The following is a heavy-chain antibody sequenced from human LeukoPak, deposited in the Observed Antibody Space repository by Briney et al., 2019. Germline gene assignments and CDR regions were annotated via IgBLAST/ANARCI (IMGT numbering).Heavy chain of an antibody. CDR2: IYHSGST. CDR1: GYSISSGNY. Sequence: SETLSLTCTVSGYSISSGNYWDWIRQPPGKGLEWIGSIYHSGSTYYNPSLKSRVTISVDTSTSQSSLKLSSVTAAATAVYYCAKRYCSSTTCYDDRGAFDYWGQGTLVTVSS. V-gene: IGHV4-38-2*02. CDR3: AKRYCSSTTCYDDRGAFDY. D-gene: IGHD2-2*01. J-gene: IGHJ4*02.